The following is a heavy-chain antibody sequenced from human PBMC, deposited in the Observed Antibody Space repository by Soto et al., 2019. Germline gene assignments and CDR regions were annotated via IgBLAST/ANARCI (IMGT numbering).Heavy chain of an antibody. Sequence: PSETLSLTCAVYGGSFSGYYWSWIRQPPGKGLEWIGEINHSGSTNYNPSLKSRVTISVDTSKNQFSLKLSSVTAADTAVYYCARRPDILTGYSYNWFDPWGQGTLVT. CDR1: GGSFSGYY. CDR3: ARRPDILTGYSYNWFDP. D-gene: IGHD3-9*01. CDR2: INHSGST. V-gene: IGHV4-34*01. J-gene: IGHJ5*02.